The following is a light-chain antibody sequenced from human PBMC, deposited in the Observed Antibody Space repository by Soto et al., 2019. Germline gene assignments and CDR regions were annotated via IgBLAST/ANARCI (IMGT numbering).Light chain of an antibody. CDR2: DAS. CDR1: QRVSSSF. J-gene: IGKJ5*01. Sequence: EIVLTQSPVTLSLSPGQRATLSCRASQRVSSSFLAWYQQRPGQAPRLLFYDASRRATGIPDKFSASGSGTDFSLTISNLEPEDFAVYYCQQRSNWPVTFGQGTRLEIK. V-gene: IGKV3D-20*02. CDR3: QQRSNWPVT.